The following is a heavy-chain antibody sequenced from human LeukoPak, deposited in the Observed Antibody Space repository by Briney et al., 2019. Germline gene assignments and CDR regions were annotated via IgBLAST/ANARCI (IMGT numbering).Heavy chain of an antibody. V-gene: IGHV4-34*01. CDR3: ARAPLVVVVAATSWFDP. CDR1: GASISSYY. CDR2: INHSGST. J-gene: IGHJ5*02. D-gene: IGHD2-15*01. Sequence: SETLSLTCTVSGASISSYYWSWIRQPPGKGLEWIGEINHSGSTNYNPSLKSRVTISVDTSKNQFSLKLSSVAAADTAVYYCARAPLVVVVAATSWFDPWGQGTLVTVS.